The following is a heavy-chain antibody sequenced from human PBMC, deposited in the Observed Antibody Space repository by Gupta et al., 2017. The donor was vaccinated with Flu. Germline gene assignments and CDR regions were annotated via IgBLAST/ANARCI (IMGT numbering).Heavy chain of an antibody. CDR2: ISYDGSNK. Sequence: QVQLVESGGGVVQPGRSLRLSCAASGFTFSSYGMHWVRQAPGKGLEWVAVISYDGSNKYYADSVKGRFTISRDNSKNTLYLQMNSLRAEDTAVYYCAKSGVEQWLVPDYYGMDVWGQGTTVTVSS. CDR3: AKSGVEQWLVPDYYGMDV. CDR1: GFTFSSYG. V-gene: IGHV3-30*18. J-gene: IGHJ6*02. D-gene: IGHD6-19*01.